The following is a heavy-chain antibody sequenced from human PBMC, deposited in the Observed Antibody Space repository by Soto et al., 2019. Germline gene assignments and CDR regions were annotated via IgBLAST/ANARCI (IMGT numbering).Heavy chain of an antibody. CDR1: GFSFNSYW. J-gene: IGHJ4*02. Sequence: DVQLEESGGGLVQPGGSLRLSCAASGFSFNSYWMHWVRQAPGKGLVWVSRISGDGRTVSHADSVMGRFTISRDNAKSTLYLQMDSMSAEDTAIYYCARGDVALPAAMNYWGQGTLVTVSS. D-gene: IGHD2-2*01. CDR2: ISGDGRTV. V-gene: IGHV3-74*01. CDR3: ARGDVALPAAMNY.